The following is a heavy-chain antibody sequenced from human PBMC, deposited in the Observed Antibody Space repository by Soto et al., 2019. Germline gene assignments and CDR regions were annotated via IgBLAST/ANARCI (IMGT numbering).Heavy chain of an antibody. V-gene: IGHV4-59*01. CDR2: ISYGGST. Sequence: SETLSLTCTVSGGSIIGYYWSWIRQSPGKGLEWIGYISYGGSTNYNPSLKSRVSISVDTSSNQFSLKLSSVSAADTAVYYCARLHCSGGSCYLLDYWGRGTLVTAPQ. CDR1: GGSIIGYY. CDR3: ARLHCSGGSCYLLDY. J-gene: IGHJ4*02. D-gene: IGHD2-15*01.